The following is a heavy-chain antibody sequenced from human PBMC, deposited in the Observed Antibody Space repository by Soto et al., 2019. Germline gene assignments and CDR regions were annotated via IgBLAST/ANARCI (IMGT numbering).Heavy chain of an antibody. CDR2: IYSGGST. J-gene: IGHJ1*01. Sequence: EVQLVESGGGLVQPGGSLRLSCGASGFTVSTNHMSWVRQAPGKGLEWVSVIYSGGSTYYADSVKGRFTISRDNSNNALYLQMNSLRAEDTAVYYCAKDGGSSSWFEYFQYWGQGSLVTVSS. V-gene: IGHV3-66*01. CDR1: GFTVSTNH. D-gene: IGHD6-13*01. CDR3: AKDGGSSSWFEYFQY.